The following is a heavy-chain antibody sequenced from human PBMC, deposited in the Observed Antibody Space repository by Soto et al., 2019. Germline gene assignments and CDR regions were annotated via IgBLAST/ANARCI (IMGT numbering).Heavy chain of an antibody. CDR1: GFTFSSYA. CDR2: ISYDGSNK. CDR3: AKGVPGIAVAGTGYFQH. D-gene: IGHD6-19*01. V-gene: IGHV3-30-3*01. J-gene: IGHJ1*01. Sequence: QVQLVESGGGVVQPGRSLRLSCAASGFTFSSYAMHWVRQAPGKGLEWVAVISYDGSNKYYADSVKGRFTISRDNSKNTLYLQMNSLRAEDTAVYYCAKGVPGIAVAGTGYFQHWGQGTLVTVSS.